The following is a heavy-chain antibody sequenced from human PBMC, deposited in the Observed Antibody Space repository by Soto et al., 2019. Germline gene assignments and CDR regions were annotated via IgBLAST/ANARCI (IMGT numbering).Heavy chain of an antibody. J-gene: IGHJ6*02. CDR2: INPSSGST. V-gene: IGHV1-46*01. Sequence: QVQLVQSGAEVKKPGASVKVSCKASGYTFTSYYMHWVRQAPGQGPEWIGVINPSSGSTTYAQKFQGRVTMTADTSTSTVYMELSRLRSEDTAVYYFAREVVVVPGGHHYFYQGMDVWGQGTTVTISS. CDR3: AREVVVVPGGHHYFYQGMDV. D-gene: IGHD2-2*01. CDR1: GYTFTSYY.